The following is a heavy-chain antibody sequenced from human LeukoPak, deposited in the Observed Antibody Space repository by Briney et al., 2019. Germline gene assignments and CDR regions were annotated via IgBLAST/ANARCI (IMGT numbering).Heavy chain of an antibody. J-gene: IGHJ6*03. CDR3: AKKTTVTTLYYMDV. D-gene: IGHD4-17*01. CDR2: ISGSGGST. CDR1: GFTFSSYG. V-gene: IGHV3-23*01. Sequence: GGSLRLSCAASGFTFSSYGMSWVRQAPGKGLEWVSVISGSGGSTYYVDSVKGRFTISRDNSKNTLYLQMNSLRAEDTAVYYCAKKTTVTTLYYMDVWGKGTTVTISS.